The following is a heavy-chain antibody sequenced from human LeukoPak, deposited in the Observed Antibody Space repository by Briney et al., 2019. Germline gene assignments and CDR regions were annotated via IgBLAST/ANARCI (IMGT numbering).Heavy chain of an antibody. CDR1: GGTFSSYP. J-gene: IGHJ4*02. D-gene: IGHD5-12*01. CDR2: ITPIFGEA. CDR3: ARNSRVASTSGLNY. V-gene: IGHV1-69*13. Sequence: SVNVSCKVSGGTFSSYPISWVRQAPGQGLEWMGEITPIFGEAQNAEKFQGRVTITADEPTSTVYMELTSLRLDDTAMYYCARNSRVASTSGLNYWGQGTLVTVSS.